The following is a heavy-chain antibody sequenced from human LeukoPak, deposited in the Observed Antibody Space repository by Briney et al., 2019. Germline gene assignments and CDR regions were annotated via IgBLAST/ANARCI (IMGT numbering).Heavy chain of an antibody. CDR3: ARGPADYYYYGMDV. J-gene: IGHJ6*04. Sequence: PSQTLSLTCTVSGGSISSGDYYWSWIRQPPGKGLEWIGYIYYSGSTYYNPSLKSRVTISVDTSKNQFSLKLSSVTAADTAVYYCARGPADYYYYGMDVWGKRTTVTVSS. V-gene: IGHV4-30-4*01. CDR2: IYYSGST. CDR1: GGSISSGDYY.